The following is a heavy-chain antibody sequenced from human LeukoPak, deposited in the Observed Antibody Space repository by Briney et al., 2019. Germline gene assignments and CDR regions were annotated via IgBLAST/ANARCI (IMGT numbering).Heavy chain of an antibody. CDR3: ARRTLWSRCMGV. J-gene: IGHJ6*02. V-gene: IGHV3-48*03. CDR2: ISSSGSTI. CDR1: GFTFSSYE. Sequence: GGSLRLSCAASGFTFSSYEMNWVRQAPGKGLEWVSYISSSGSTIYYADSVKGRFTISRDNAKNSLYLQMNSLRAEDTAVYYCARRTLWSRCMGVWGQGTTVTVSS. D-gene: IGHD3-10*01.